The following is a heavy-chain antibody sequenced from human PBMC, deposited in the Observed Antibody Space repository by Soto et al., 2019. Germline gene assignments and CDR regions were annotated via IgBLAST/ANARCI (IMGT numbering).Heavy chain of an antibody. D-gene: IGHD6-19*01. J-gene: IGHJ6*03. Sequence: SETLSLTCTVSGGSISSYYWSWIRQPPGKGLEWIGYIYYSGSTNYNPSLKSRVTISVDTSKNQFSLKLSSVTAADTAVYYCATSIAVAGMDYYYYMDVWGKGTTVTVSS. CDR3: ATSIAVAGMDYYYYMDV. V-gene: IGHV4-59*01. CDR1: GGSISSYY. CDR2: IYYSGST.